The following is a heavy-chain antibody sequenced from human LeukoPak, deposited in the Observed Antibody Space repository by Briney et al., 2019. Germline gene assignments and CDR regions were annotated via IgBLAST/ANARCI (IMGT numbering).Heavy chain of an antibody. V-gene: IGHV3-23*01. J-gene: IGHJ4*02. Sequence: GGSLRLSCAGSGFTFSGYAMSWVRQAPGKGLEWVSAISGSGGSTYYADSVKGRFNISRDNSKNTLYLQMNSLRAEDTAVYYFAKSTTGSDCYYAVDYWGQGTLVTVSS. CDR3: AKSTTGSDCYYAVDY. CDR2: ISGSGGST. D-gene: IGHD2-21*01. CDR1: GFTFSGYA.